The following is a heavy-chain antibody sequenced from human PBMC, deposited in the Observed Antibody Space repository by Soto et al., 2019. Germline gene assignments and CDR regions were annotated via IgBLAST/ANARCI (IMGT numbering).Heavy chain of an antibody. Sequence: QVQLQESGPGLVEPSGTLSLTCAVSGASIGTNNWWSWVRQPPGKGLEWIGEVYHSGTTNCNPSLKSRVTISIDNSKHQFSLRLTSMTAADTAAYYWAVPGDGDFDYWRQGTLVPVS. CDR1: GASIGTNNW. CDR2: VYHSGTT. V-gene: IGHV4-4*02. J-gene: IGHJ4*02. CDR3: AVPGDGDFDY.